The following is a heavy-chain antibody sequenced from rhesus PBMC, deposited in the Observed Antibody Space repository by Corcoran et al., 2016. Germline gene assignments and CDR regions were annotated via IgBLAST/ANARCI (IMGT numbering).Heavy chain of an antibody. CDR2: ISNTGKTR. CDR3: TRALGYFDY. D-gene: IGHD3-34*01. J-gene: IGHJ4*01. CDR1: GFTFSSYA. Sequence: EVQLVESGGGLVQPGGSLRLSCAASGFTFSSYAMSWVRQALGKVLEWVSSISNTGKTRYYDDSVKGRFTISRDNAKNSLSLQMNSLKTEDTAVYYCTRALGYFDYWGQGVLVTVSS. V-gene: IGHV3S4*01.